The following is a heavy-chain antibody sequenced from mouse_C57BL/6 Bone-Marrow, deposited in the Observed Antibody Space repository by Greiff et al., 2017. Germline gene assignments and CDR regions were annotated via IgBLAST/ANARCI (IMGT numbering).Heavy chain of an antibody. CDR1: GYTFTSYW. CDR2: IYPGSGST. J-gene: IGHJ3*01. CDR3: AKDDHYYGYDVRFAY. D-gene: IGHD2-2*01. V-gene: IGHV1-55*01. Sequence: VQLQQPGAELVKPGASVKMSCKASGYTFTSYWITWVKQRPGQGLEWIGDIYPGSGSTNYNEKFKSKATLTVDTSSSTAYMQLSSLTSEDSAVYYCAKDDHYYGYDVRFAYWGQGTLVTVSA.